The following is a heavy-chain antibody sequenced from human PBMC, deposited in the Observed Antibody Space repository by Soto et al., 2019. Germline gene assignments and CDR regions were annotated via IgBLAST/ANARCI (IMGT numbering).Heavy chain of an antibody. Sequence: SETLSLTCTVSGGSISSYYWSSIRQPPGEGLEWIGYIYYSGSTNYNPSLKSRVTISVDTSKNQFSLKLSSVTAADTAVYYCARNNGYSSGWFDRHNWFDPWGQGTLVTVSS. J-gene: IGHJ5*02. CDR3: ARNNGYSSGWFDRHNWFDP. CDR2: IYYSGST. CDR1: GGSISSYY. D-gene: IGHD6-19*01. V-gene: IGHV4-59*01.